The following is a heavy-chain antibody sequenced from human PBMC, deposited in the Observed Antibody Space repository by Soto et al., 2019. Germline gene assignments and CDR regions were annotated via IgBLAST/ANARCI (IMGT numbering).Heavy chain of an antibody. CDR1: GVTFSSYS. CDR3: ASGVATPPLY. CDR2: ISSSSSTI. J-gene: IGHJ4*02. D-gene: IGHD5-12*01. Sequence: GGSLRLSCAASGVTFSSYSMNWVRQAPGKGLEWVSYISSSSSTIYYADSVKGRFTISRDNAKNSLYLQMNSLRAEDTAVYYCASGVATPPLYWGQGTLVTVPS. V-gene: IGHV3-48*01.